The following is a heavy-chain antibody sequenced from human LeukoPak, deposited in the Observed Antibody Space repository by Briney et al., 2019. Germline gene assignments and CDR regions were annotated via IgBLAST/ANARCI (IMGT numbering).Heavy chain of an antibody. V-gene: IGHV3-30*03. J-gene: IGHJ4*02. CDR3: ARGLGDYNTDWFPVSGY. D-gene: IGHD3-9*01. Sequence: GGSLRLSCAASGFTFSSYGMHWVRQAPGKGLEWVAVISYDGSNKYYADSVKGRFTISRDNSKNTLYLQMNSLRAEDTAVYYCARGLGDYNTDWFPVSGYWGQGTLVTVSS. CDR2: ISYDGSNK. CDR1: GFTFSSYG.